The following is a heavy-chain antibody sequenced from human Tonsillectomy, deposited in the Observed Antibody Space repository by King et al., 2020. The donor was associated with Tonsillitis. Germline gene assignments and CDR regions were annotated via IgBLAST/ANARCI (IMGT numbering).Heavy chain of an antibody. CDR2: IYYSGST. Sequence: QLQESGPGLVKPSETLSLTCTVSGGSISSYYWSWIRQPPGKELEWIGYIYYSGSTNYNPSLKSRVTISVDTSKNQFSLKLSSVTAADTAVYYCARMRTLVDIWGQGTMVTVSS. J-gene: IGHJ3*02. V-gene: IGHV4-59*08. CDR3: ARMRTLVDI. CDR1: GGSISSYY.